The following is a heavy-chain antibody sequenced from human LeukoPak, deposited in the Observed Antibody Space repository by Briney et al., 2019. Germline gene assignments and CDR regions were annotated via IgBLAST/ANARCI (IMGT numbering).Heavy chain of an antibody. CDR2: ISYDGSNK. CDR1: GFTFSSYA. V-gene: IGHV3-30-3*01. CDR3: ARDLHGDYVFDY. J-gene: IGHJ4*02. Sequence: GRSLRLSCAASGFTFSSYAMHWVRQAPGEGLEWVAVISYDGSNKYYADSVKGRFTISRDNSKNTLYLQMNSLRAEDTAVYYCARDLHGDYVFDYWGQGTLVTVSS. D-gene: IGHD4-17*01.